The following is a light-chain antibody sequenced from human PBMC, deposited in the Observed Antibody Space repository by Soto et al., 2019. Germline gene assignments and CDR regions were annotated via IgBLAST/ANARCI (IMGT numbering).Light chain of an antibody. Sequence: DIQMTQSPSSLSASVGDRVTITCQASQDITNYLNWYQQTPGRAPRLLLYDASSLETGVPSRFSGSGSGPDFTLTISSLQPEDVATYYCQHYDHLPITFGQGTRLEIK. CDR1: QDITNY. CDR3: QHYDHLPIT. CDR2: DAS. V-gene: IGKV1-33*01. J-gene: IGKJ5*01.